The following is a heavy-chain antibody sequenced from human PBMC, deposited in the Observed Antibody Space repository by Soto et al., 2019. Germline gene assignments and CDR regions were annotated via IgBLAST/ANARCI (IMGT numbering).Heavy chain of an antibody. D-gene: IGHD1-26*01. CDR3: ARNNWAQYGSYHFDS. V-gene: IGHV3-7*04. J-gene: IGHJ4*02. Sequence: GGSLRLSCVASGFSFVNFRMSWVRQAPGKGPEWVANINQDGSEKYYVDSVKGRFTVSRDNAQNSLYLQMNSLRAEDMAVYYCARNNWAQYGSYHFDSWGQGALVTVSS. CDR1: GFSFVNFR. CDR2: INQDGSEK.